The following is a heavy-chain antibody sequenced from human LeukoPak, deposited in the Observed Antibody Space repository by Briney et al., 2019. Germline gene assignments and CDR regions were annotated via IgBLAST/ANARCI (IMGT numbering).Heavy chain of an antibody. Sequence: ASVKVSCKASGYTFTGYYMHWVRQAPGQGLEWMGWMNPNSGNTGYAQKFQGRVTMTRNTSISTAYMELSSLRSEDTAVYYCARGEGTAVTTYYYYYAMDVWGPGTTVTVSS. D-gene: IGHD4-17*01. V-gene: IGHV1-8*02. CDR1: GYTFTGYY. CDR2: MNPNSGNT. CDR3: ARGEGTAVTTYYYYYAMDV. J-gene: IGHJ6*02.